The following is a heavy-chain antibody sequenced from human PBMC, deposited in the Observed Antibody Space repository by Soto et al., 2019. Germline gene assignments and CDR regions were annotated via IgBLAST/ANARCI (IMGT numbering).Heavy chain of an antibody. V-gene: IGHV3-23*01. CDR2: ISGSGGST. D-gene: IGHD2-2*01. CDR1: GFTFSSYA. CDR3: AKDLAVVVPAAFWFDP. Sequence: PGGSLRLSCAASGFTFSSYAMSWVRQAPGKGLEWVSAISGSGGSTYYADSVKGRFTISRDNSKNTLYLQMNSLRAEDTAVYYCAKDLAVVVPAAFWFDPWGQGTLVTVSS. J-gene: IGHJ5*02.